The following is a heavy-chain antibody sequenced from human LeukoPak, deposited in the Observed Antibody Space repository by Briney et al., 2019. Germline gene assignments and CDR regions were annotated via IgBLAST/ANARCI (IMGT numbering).Heavy chain of an antibody. Sequence: SGGSLRLSCAASGFTFSNAWMSWVRQAPGKGLEWVGRIKSKTDGGTTDYAAPVKGRFTISRDDSKNTLYLQMNSLKTEDTAVYYCTTPRSMVRGVDYWGQGTLVTVSS. CDR1: GFTFSNAW. CDR3: TTPRSMVRGVDY. J-gene: IGHJ4*02. CDR2: IKSKTDGGTT. D-gene: IGHD3-10*01. V-gene: IGHV3-15*01.